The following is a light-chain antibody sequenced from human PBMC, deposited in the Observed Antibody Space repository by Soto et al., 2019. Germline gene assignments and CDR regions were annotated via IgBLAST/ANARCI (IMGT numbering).Light chain of an antibody. CDR2: GAS. V-gene: IGKV3-15*01. Sequence: EIVMTQSPATLSVSPGERATLSCRASQSFSSNLAWYQQKPGQAPRLLIYGASTRATGIPARFSGSGSGTEFTLTISSLQSEDFAVDYCQQYNNWPPWTFGQGTKVEIK. CDR3: QQYNNWPPWT. CDR1: QSFSSN. J-gene: IGKJ1*01.